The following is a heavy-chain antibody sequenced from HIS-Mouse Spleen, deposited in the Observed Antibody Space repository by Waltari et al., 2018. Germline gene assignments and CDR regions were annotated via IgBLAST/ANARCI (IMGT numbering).Heavy chain of an antibody. J-gene: IGHJ2*01. V-gene: IGHV3-53*02. CDR2: IYSGGST. CDR3: ARDHGDSSSWYWYFDL. CDR1: GFTVGSNY. D-gene: IGHD6-13*01. Sequence: EVQRVETGGVLIQPGGSLSLSCAASGFTVGSNYLSGCRKAPGKGLEWVSVIYSGGSTYYADSVKGRFTISRDNSKNTLYLQMNSLRAEDTAVYYCARDHGDSSSWYWYFDLWGRGTLVTVSS.